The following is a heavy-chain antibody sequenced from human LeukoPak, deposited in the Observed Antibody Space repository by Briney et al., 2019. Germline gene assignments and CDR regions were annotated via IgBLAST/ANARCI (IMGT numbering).Heavy chain of an antibody. CDR1: GFTFDDYA. CDR2: ISWNSGSI. J-gene: IGHJ6*02. CDR3: AKELMVQGHYYGMDV. D-gene: IGHD3-10*01. V-gene: IGHV3-9*01. Sequence: GGSLRLSCAASGFTFDDYAMHWVRQAPGKGLEWVSGISWNSGSIGYADSVKGRFTISRDNAKNSLYLQMNSLRAEDTALYYCAKELMVQGHYYGMDVWGQGTTVTVSS.